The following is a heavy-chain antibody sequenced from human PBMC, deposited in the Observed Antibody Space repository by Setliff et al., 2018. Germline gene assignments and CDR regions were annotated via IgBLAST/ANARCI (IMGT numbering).Heavy chain of an antibody. V-gene: IGHV1-24*01. CDR3: ATHPRGLYGEHHYYYYMDV. D-gene: IGHD4-17*01. Sequence: ASVKVSCKVSGYTLTELSMHWVRQAPGKGLEWMGGFDPEDGETIYAQKFQGRVTMTTDTSTSTAYMDLRSLTSDDTAVYYCATHPRGLYGEHHYYYYMDVWGKGTAVTVSS. CDR2: FDPEDGET. J-gene: IGHJ6*03. CDR1: GYTLTELS.